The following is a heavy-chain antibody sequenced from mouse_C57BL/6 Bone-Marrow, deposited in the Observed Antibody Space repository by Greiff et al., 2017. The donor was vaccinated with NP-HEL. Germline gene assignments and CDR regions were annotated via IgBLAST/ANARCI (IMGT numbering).Heavy chain of an antibody. CDR3: TTHGSSYGWYFDV. CDR2: IDPENGDT. Sequence: VQLQQSGAELVRPGASVKLSCTASGFNIKDDYMHWVKPRPEQGLEWIGWIDPENGDTEYASKFQGKATITADTSSNTAYLQLSSLTSEDTAVYYCTTHGSSYGWYFDVWGTGTTVTVSS. J-gene: IGHJ1*03. CDR1: GFNIKDDY. D-gene: IGHD1-1*01. V-gene: IGHV14-4*01.